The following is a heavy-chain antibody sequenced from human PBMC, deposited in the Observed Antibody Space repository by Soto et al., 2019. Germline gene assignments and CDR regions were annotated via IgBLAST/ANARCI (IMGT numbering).Heavy chain of an antibody. Sequence: QVQLVQSGSEVKKPGASVKVSCKAAGYPISTYSITWVRQAPGQGLEWMGWISAYNGNTHFAQKFQGRVTLTTDTSTSTAYMELSSLRSDDTAVYYCAGPLGGGDYDLDVWGQGTTVTVSS. CDR2: ISAYNGNT. V-gene: IGHV1-18*01. J-gene: IGHJ6*03. CDR1: GYPISTYS. CDR3: AGPLGGGDYDLDV. D-gene: IGHD3-16*01.